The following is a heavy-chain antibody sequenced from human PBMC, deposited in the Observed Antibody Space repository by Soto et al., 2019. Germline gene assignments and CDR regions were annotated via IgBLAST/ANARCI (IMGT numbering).Heavy chain of an antibody. J-gene: IGHJ4*03. D-gene: IGHD3-9*01. CDR1: GFTFSSYA. Sequence: PGGSLRLPCAASGFTFSSYAMHWVRQAPGKGLEWVAVISYDGSNKYYAGSVKGRFTISRANSKNTLYLQMNSLRSGDTDADHNARDTAGGHARAILDYWGHGSLVTVSS. CDR3: ARDTAGGHARAILDY. V-gene: IGHV3-30-3*01. CDR2: ISYDGSNK.